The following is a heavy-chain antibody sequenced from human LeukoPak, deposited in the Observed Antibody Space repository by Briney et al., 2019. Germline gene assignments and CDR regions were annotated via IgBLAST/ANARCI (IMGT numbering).Heavy chain of an antibody. CDR3: ARGRYYYDSSGYYGY. CDR1: GFTFSSYE. CDR2: ISSSGSTI. V-gene: IGHV3-48*03. J-gene: IGHJ4*02. D-gene: IGHD3-22*01. Sequence: GGSLRLSCAASGFTFSSYEMNWVRQAPGKGLEWVSYISSSGSTIYYAGSVKGRFTISRDNAKNSLYLQMNSLRAEDTAVYYCARGRYYYDSSGYYGYWGQGTLVTVSS.